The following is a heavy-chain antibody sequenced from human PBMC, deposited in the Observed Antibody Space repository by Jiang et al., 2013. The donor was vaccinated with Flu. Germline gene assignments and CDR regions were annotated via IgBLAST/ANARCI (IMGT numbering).Heavy chain of an antibody. J-gene: IGHJ4*02. V-gene: IGHV1-8*02. D-gene: IGHD1-26*01. CDR2: MNPNSGNT. CDR1: GYTFTSYG. CDR3: ARGHPSPKRNHNGRQYYFDY. Sequence: AEVKKPGASVKVSCKASGYTFTSYGISWVRQAPGQGLEWMGWMNPNSGNTGYAQKFQGRVTMTRNTSISTAYMELSSLRSEDTAVYYCARGHPSPKRNHNGRQYYFDYWGQGTLVTVSS.